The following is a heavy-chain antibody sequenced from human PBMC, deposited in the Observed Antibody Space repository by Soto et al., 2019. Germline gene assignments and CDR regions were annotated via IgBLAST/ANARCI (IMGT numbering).Heavy chain of an antibody. CDR1: GFTFSTYG. V-gene: IGHV3-33*08. D-gene: IGHD3-22*01. Sequence: GGSLRLSCAASGFTFSTYGMHWVRQAPGKGLEWVAVMWFDGKHQYYADSVKGRFTISRDNSKNTLYLQMNSLRADDTALYYCARWTYYDSSGYYYVFDYWGQGTLVTVSS. J-gene: IGHJ4*02. CDR2: MWFDGKHQ. CDR3: ARWTYYDSSGYYYVFDY.